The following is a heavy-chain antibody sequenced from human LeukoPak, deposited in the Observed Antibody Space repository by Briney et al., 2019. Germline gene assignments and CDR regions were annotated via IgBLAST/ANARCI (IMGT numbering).Heavy chain of an antibody. CDR2: INPNSGGT. Sequence: GASVKVSCTASGYTFTGYYMHWVRQAPGQGLEWMGWINPNSGGTNYAQKFQGRVTMTRDTSISTAYMELSRLRSDDTAVYYRARAAYDSSGWNVWGNYWGQGTLVTVSS. CDR3: ARAAYDSSGWNVWGNY. J-gene: IGHJ4*02. V-gene: IGHV1-2*02. D-gene: IGHD3-22*01. CDR1: GYTFTGYY.